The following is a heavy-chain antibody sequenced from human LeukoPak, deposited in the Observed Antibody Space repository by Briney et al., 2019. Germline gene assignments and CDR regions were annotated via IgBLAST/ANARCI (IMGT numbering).Heavy chain of an antibody. Sequence: GGSLRLSFEASGFTFSRQTRNWVRQAPGKGLNRVSSITSSRSYIYYADSVKGRFTISRDNALNTVYLQMNSPRVEDTAVYYCARDRGREFYYGLDVWGQGTTVTVSS. J-gene: IGHJ6*02. CDR3: ARDRGREFYYGLDV. V-gene: IGHV3-21*01. D-gene: IGHD2-15*01. CDR1: GFTFSRQT. CDR2: ITSSRSYI.